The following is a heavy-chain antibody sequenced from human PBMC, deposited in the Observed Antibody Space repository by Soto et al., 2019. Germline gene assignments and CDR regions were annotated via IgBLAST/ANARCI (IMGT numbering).Heavy chain of an antibody. J-gene: IGHJ2*01. D-gene: IGHD3-16*01. CDR3: ARGVMEGAFKGGRRSYYWFLDL. CDR2: INPSKGA. CDR1: GESVSVSY. V-gene: IGHV4-34*01. Sequence: QAHLQQWGAGLVRPSETLSLTCAVYGESVSVSYWTWIRRSPGRGLEWLGEINPSKGATYNPSLKSRVSISLDTSKRQLSLKLFSATAADTAVYYCARGVMEGAFKGGRRSYYWFLDLWGRGTLVAVSS.